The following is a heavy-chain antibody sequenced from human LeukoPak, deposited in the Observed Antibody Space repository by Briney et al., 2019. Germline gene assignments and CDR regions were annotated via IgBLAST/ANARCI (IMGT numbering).Heavy chain of an antibody. CDR3: ARHQTNDILTGYYMDYFDY. CDR2: IYYSGST. J-gene: IGHJ4*02. CDR1: GXSISSSSYY. Sequence: SETLSLTCTVSGXSISSSSYYWGWIRQPPGKGLEWIGSIYYSGSTYYNPSLKSRVTISVDTSKNQFSLKLSSVTAADTAVYYCARHQTNDILTGYYMDYFDYWGQGTLVTVSS. D-gene: IGHD3-9*01. V-gene: IGHV4-39*01.